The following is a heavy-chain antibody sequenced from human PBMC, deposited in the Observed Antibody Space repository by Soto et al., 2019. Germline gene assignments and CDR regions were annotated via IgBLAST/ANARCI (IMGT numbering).Heavy chain of an antibody. CDR2: ISYDGSNK. J-gene: IGHJ4*02. Sequence: QVQLVESGGGVVQPGRSLRLSCAASGFTFSSYAMHWVRQAPGKGLEWVAVISYDGSNKYYADSVKGRFTISRDNSKNTLYLQMNSLRAEHTAVYYCAGGQWWPEPKYYFDYWGQGTLVTVSS. V-gene: IGHV3-30-3*01. CDR3: AGGQWWPEPKYYFDY. CDR1: GFTFSSYA. D-gene: IGHD2-8*01.